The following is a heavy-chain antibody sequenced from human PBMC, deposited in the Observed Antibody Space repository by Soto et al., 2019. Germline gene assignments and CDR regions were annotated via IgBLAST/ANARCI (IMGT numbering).Heavy chain of an antibody. CDR2: ISSSSGTI. D-gene: IGHD3-22*01. J-gene: IGHJ4*02. CDR3: AREGYSELYFDY. V-gene: IGHV3-48*01. CDR1: GFTFNNYA. Sequence: PGGSLRLSCAASGFTFNNYAMNWVRRAPGKGLEWVSYISSSSGTIFYADSVEGRFTISRDNSKNTLYLQMNSLRAEDTAVYYCAREGYSELYFDYWGQGTLVTVSS.